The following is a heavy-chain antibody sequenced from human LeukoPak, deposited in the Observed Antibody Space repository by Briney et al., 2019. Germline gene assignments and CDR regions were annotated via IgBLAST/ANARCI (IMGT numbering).Heavy chain of an antibody. D-gene: IGHD7-27*01. V-gene: IGHV5-51*01. CDR3: ARPQDFGLTGMNAFDI. Sequence: GESLKISCKVSGYSFPNYWIGWVRQMPGKGLEWLGIIFPGDSDTRYSSSFQGQVAISADTSINTAYLQWSSLKASDTAMYYCARPQDFGLTGMNAFDIWGQGTMVTVSS. J-gene: IGHJ3*02. CDR2: IFPGDSDT. CDR1: GYSFPNYW.